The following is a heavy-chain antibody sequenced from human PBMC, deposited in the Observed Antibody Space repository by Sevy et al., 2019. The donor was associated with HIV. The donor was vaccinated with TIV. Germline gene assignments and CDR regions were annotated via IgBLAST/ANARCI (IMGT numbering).Heavy chain of an antibody. V-gene: IGHV3-11*04. D-gene: IGHD3-10*01. CDR3: ASTQNYYGSGSYISTLDY. Sequence: GGSLRLSCAASGFTFSDYYMSWIRQAPGKGLEWVSYISSSGSTIYYADPVKGRFTISRDNAKDSMYLQMNSLRAEDTAVYYCASTQNYYGSGSYISTLDYWGQRTLVTVSS. J-gene: IGHJ4*02. CDR1: GFTFSDYY. CDR2: ISSSGSTI.